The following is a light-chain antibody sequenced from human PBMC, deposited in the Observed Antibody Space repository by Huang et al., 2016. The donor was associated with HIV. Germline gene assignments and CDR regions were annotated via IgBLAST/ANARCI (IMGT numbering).Light chain of an antibody. CDR3: QQYHNWPPWT. J-gene: IGKJ1*01. CDR2: DAS. V-gene: IGKV3-15*01. Sequence: EIVMTQSPAILSVSPGERATLSCRASQSVGSDLACYQLKPDRSPRLLVYDASTRATVIPARFIVSGSGTEFTLSISSLQSEDFAVYYCQQYHNWPPWTFGQGTKVEIK. CDR1: QSVGSD.